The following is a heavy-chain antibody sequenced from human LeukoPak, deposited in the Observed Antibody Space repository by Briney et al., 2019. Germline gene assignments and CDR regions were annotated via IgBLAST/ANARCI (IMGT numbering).Heavy chain of an antibody. CDR3: ARGRVHCSSTSCPDYYYYYYGMDV. CDR2: IIPILGIA. CDR1: GGAFSSYA. V-gene: IGHV1-69*04. Sequence: SVKVSCKASGGAFSSYAISWVRQAPGQGLEWMGRIIPILGIANYAQKFQGRVTITADKSTSTAYMELSSLRSEDTAVYYCARGRVHCSSTSCPDYYYYYYGMDVWGQGTTVTVSS. D-gene: IGHD2-2*01. J-gene: IGHJ6*02.